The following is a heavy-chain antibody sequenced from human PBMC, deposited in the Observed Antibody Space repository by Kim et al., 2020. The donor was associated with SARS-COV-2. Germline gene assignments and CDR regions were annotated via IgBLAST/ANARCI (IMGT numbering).Heavy chain of an antibody. CDR2: ISSSGSTI. CDR3: ARGLLLLWFAELAAFDY. D-gene: IGHD3-10*01. CDR1: GFNFYAYE. V-gene: IGHV3-48*03. J-gene: IGHJ4*02. Sequence: GGSLRLSCAASGFNFYAYEMNWVRQAPGKGLEWVSYISSSGSTIYYADSVKGRFTISRDNAKNSLYLQMNSVRAEDAAVYYCARGLLLLWFAELAAFDYWGQGTLVTVSS.